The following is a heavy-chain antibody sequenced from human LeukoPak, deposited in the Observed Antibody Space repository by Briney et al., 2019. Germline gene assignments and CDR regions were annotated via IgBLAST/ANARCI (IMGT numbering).Heavy chain of an antibody. CDR3: ARRLTSSGWYVSWFDP. CDR1: GGSFSGYY. Sequence: PSETLSLTCAVYGGSFSGYYWSWIRQPPGKGLEWIGEINHSGSTNYNPSLKSRVTISVDTSKNQFSLKLSSVTAADTAVYYCARRLTSSGWYVSWFDPWGQGTLVTVSS. D-gene: IGHD6-19*01. V-gene: IGHV4-34*01. CDR2: INHSGST. J-gene: IGHJ5*02.